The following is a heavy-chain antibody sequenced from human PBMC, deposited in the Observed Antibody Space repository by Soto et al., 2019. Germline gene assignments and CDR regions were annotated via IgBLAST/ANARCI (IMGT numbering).Heavy chain of an antibody. CDR1: GGSISSYY. CDR3: ARVGGSRRWFDP. CDR2: IYYSGST. D-gene: IGHD3-16*01. Sequence: SETLSLTCTVSGGSISSYYWSWIRQPPGKGLEWIGYIYYSGSTNYNPSLKSRVTISVDTSKNQFSLKLSSVTAADTAVYYCARVGGSRRWFDPWGQGTLVTVSS. J-gene: IGHJ5*02. V-gene: IGHV4-59*01.